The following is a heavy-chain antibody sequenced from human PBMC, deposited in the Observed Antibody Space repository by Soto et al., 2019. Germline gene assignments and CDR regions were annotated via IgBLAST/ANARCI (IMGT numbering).Heavy chain of an antibody. Sequence: QVQLVQSGAEVKKPGSSVKVSCKASGGTFSSYAISWVRHAPGQGLEWMGGNIPISGTANYAQKSQGRVTITADESPSTAYMELSSLRSADTAVYYCARSQGSSTSLEIYYYYYYGMDVWGQGTTVTVSS. J-gene: IGHJ6*02. V-gene: IGHV1-69*01. CDR2: NIPISGTA. CDR1: GGTFSSYA. CDR3: ARSQGSSTSLEIYYYYYYGMDV. D-gene: IGHD2-2*01.